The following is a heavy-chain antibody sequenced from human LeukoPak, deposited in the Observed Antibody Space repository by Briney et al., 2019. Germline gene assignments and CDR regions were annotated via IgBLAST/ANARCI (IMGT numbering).Heavy chain of an antibody. CDR2: ITPIFGTA. CDR1: GGTFSSYA. J-gene: IGHJ5*02. D-gene: IGHD5-18*01. Sequence: ASVKVSCKASGGTFSSYAISWVRQAPGQGLEWMGGITPIFGTANYAQKFQGRVTITADESTSTAYMELSSLRSEDTAVYYCARKSYGYGAPISWFDPWGQGTLVTVSS. CDR3: ARKSYGYGAPISWFDP. V-gene: IGHV1-69*13.